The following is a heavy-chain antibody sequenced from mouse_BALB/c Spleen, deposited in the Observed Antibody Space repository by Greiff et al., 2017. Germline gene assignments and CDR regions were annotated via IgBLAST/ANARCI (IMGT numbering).Heavy chain of an antibody. CDR3: ARSKITTVGAMDY. Sequence: QVQLQQSGPELVKPGASVRISCKASGYTFTSYYIHWVKQRPGQGLEWIGWIYPGNVNTKYNEKFKGKATLTADKSSSTAYMQLSSLTSEDSAVYFCARSKITTVGAMDYWGQGTSVTVSS. CDR2: IYPGNVNT. J-gene: IGHJ4*01. V-gene: IGHV1S56*01. CDR1: GYTFTSYY. D-gene: IGHD1-1*01.